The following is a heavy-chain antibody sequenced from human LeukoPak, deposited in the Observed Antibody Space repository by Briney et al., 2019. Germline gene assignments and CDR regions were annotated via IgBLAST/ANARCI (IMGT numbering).Heavy chain of an antibody. Sequence: PGGSLRLSCAASGFTFSSYAMHWVRQAPGKGLEWVAVISYDGSNKYYADSVKGRFTISRDNSKNTLYLQMNSLRAEDTAVYYCAGDGADYWGQGTLVTVSS. D-gene: IGHD1-26*01. CDR2: ISYDGSNK. CDR1: GFTFSSYA. V-gene: IGHV3-30-3*01. CDR3: AGDGADY. J-gene: IGHJ4*02.